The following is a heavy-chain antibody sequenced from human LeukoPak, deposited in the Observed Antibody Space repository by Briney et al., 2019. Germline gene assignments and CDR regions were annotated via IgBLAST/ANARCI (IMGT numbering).Heavy chain of an antibody. CDR2: FNPNNGDT. CDR3: ARDLFRGVSITGTPLSDY. J-gene: IGHJ4*02. V-gene: IGHV1-2*02. CDR1: GYTFTDYF. D-gene: IGHD1-7*01. Sequence: ASVKVSCKASGYTFTDYFIHWVRQAPGQGLEWMAWFNPNNGDTGYAQKFQGRVTMTRDTSITTAFMELSSLRSDDTAVYYCARDLFRGVSITGTPLSDYWGQGTLVTVSS.